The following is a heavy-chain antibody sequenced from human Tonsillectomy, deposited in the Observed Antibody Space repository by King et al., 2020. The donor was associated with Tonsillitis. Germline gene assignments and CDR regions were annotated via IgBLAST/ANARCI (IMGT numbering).Heavy chain of an antibody. V-gene: IGHV2-26*01. D-gene: IGHD4-23*01. J-gene: IGHJ4*02. CDR3: ARSTVDEVRRGDCRGEY. CDR2: IFSNDEK. Sequence: TLTASVPVLVTPPEPLTLTCTVSGFSLSNASMGVSWIRQPPGKALEWLAHIFSNDEKSYSTSLKSRLTISKDTSKSQVVLTMTNMDPVDTATYYCARSTVDEVRRGDCRGEYGGQGTLGTGSS. CDR1: GFSLSNASMG.